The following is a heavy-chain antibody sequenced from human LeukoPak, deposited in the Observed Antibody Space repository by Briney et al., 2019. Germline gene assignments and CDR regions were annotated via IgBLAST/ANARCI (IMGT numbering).Heavy chain of an antibody. V-gene: IGHV1-18*01. CDR1: GYTFTSYG. CDR3: ARDPDSSGWYDER. Sequence: ASVKVSCKASGYTFTSYGISWVRQAPGQGLEWMGWISAYNGNTNYAQKLQGRVTMTTDTSTSTPYMELRSLRSDDTAVYYCARDPDSSGWYDERWGQGTLVTVSS. CDR2: ISAYNGNT. J-gene: IGHJ4*02. D-gene: IGHD6-19*01.